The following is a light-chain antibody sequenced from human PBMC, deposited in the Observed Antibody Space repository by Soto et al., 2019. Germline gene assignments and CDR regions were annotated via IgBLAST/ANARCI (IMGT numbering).Light chain of an antibody. J-gene: IGKJ1*01. CDR3: QQHSHYPWT. CDR1: QTVGSS. Sequence: EIVMTQSPDILSVSPGERASLSCRASQTVGSSLAWYQQKPGQAPRLLLYRISTRATGIAARFSGSGSGTEFTLTISSLQPDDFATYSCQQHSHYPWTFGQGTKVDIK. CDR2: RIS. V-gene: IGKV3D-15*01.